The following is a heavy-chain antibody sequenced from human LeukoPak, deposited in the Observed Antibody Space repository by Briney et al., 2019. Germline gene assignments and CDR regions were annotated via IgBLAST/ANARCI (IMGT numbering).Heavy chain of an antibody. CDR3: ARARSGWWDPFDY. J-gene: IGHJ4*02. D-gene: IGHD6-19*01. V-gene: IGHV4-59*01. CDR1: GGSISSYY. CDR2: IYYSGST. Sequence: SETLSLTCTVSGGSISSYYWSWIRQPPGKGLEWIGYIYYSGSTNYNPSLKSRVTISVDTSKNQFSLKLSSVTAADTAMYYCARARSGWWDPFDYWGQGTLVTVSS.